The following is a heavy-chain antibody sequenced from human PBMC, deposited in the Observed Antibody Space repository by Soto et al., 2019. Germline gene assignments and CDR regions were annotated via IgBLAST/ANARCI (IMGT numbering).Heavy chain of an antibody. CDR1: GGSISSYY. CDR2: IYYSGST. D-gene: IGHD5-18*01. CDR3: ARLTRTYSYNDY. J-gene: IGHJ4*02. Sequence: PSETLSLTCTVSGGSISSYYWSWIRQPPGKGLEWIGYIYYSGSTNYNPSLKSRVTISVDTSKNQFSLKLSSVTAADTAVYYCARLTRTYSYNDYWGQGTLVTVSS. V-gene: IGHV4-59*08.